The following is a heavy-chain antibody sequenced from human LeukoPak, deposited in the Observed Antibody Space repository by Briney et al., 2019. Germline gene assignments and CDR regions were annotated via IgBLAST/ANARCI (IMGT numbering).Heavy chain of an antibody. V-gene: IGHV4-34*01. CDR1: GGSFSGYY. Sequence: PSETLSLTCAVYGGSFSGYYWSWIRQPPGKGLEWIGEINHSGSTNYNPSLESRLTMSVDTSQNQFSLKLTSLTAADTAVYYCARGFSGSRYFDYWGQGTLVTVSS. CDR2: INHSGST. D-gene: IGHD1-26*01. CDR3: ARGFSGSRYFDY. J-gene: IGHJ4*02.